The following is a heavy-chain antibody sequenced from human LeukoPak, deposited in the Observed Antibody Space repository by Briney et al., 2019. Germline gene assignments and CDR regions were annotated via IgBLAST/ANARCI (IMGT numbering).Heavy chain of an antibody. D-gene: IGHD3-22*01. V-gene: IGHV4-38-2*02. CDR2: IYHSGST. J-gene: IGHJ4*02. Sequence: SETLSLTCSVSGYFISYGFYWGWIRQSLGKGLEWIGSIYHSGSTHYNPSFKSRVTISVDTSNNQFSLRLSSVTAADTAIYYCARDRSLGDSSGYEIDSWGQGTQVIVSS. CDR3: ARDRSLGDSSGYEIDS. CDR1: GYFISYGFY.